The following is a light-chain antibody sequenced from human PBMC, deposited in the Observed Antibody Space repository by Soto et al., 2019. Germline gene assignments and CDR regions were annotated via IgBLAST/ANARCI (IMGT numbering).Light chain of an antibody. V-gene: IGLV1-44*01. CDR3: AAWDDSLNGYV. J-gene: IGLJ1*01. CDR2: SNN. Sequence: QSVLTQPPSASGTPGQRVTISCSGSSSTFGSNTVNWYQQLPGTAPKLLIYSNNQRPSGVPDRFSGSKSGTSASLAISGLQSEDEADYYRAAWDDSLNGYVFGTGTKVTVL. CDR1: SSTFGSNT.